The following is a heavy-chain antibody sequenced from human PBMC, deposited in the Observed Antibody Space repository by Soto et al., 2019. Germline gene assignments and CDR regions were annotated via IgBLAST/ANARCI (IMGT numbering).Heavy chain of an antibody. CDR2: ISAYNGNT. D-gene: IGHD3-10*01. V-gene: IGHV1-18*01. J-gene: IGHJ4*02. CDR3: ARVRPHYYGSGSYYNQFDY. Sequence: ASVKVSCKASGDTFTSYGISWVRQAPGQGLEWMGWISAYNGNTNYAQKLQGRVTMTTDTSTSTAYMELRSLRSDDTAVYYCARVRPHYYGSGSYYNQFDYWGQGTLVTVSS. CDR1: GDTFTSYG.